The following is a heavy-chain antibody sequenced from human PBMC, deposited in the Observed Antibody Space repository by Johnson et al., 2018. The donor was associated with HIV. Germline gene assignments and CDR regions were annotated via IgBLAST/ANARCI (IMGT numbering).Heavy chain of an antibody. J-gene: IGHJ3*01. Sequence: VQLVESGGGVVQPGTSLRLSCAASGFTFSSFPMHWVRPAPGKGLEWVAFISYVGTNNYYADSVKGRFTISRDNSNNTVFLQMSSLRSEDTAVYYCVRRFYDSSAFDVWGQGTVVTVSS. CDR1: GFTFSSFP. V-gene: IGHV3-30-3*01. CDR3: VRRFYDSSAFDV. CDR2: ISYVGTNN. D-gene: IGHD3-22*01.